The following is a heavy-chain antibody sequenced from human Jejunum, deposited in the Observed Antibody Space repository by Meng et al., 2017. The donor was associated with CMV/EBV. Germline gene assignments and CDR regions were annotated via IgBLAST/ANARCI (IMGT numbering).Heavy chain of an antibody. V-gene: IGHV3-21*01. CDR1: AFTFSRYS. CDR3: ARDLWEGFDY. Sequence: SCAASAFTFSRYSMNWVRQAPGKGLEWVSSITKSSSNTYDADSVKGRFTISRDNAKNSLYLQMNSLRAEDTAVYYCARDLWEGFDYWGQGTLVTVSS. J-gene: IGHJ4*02. CDR2: ITKSSSNT. D-gene: IGHD1-26*01.